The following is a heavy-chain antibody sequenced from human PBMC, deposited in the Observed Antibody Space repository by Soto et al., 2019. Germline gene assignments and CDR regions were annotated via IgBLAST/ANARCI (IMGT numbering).Heavy chain of an antibody. CDR3: ARVGQWLVLGRAFDI. J-gene: IGHJ3*02. Sequence: SVKVSCKASGYTFTGYYMHWVRQAPGQGLEWMGGIIPIFGTANYAQKFQGRVTITADESTSTAYMELSSLRSEDTAVYYCARVGQWLVLGRAFDIWGQGTMVTVS. CDR2: IIPIFGTA. V-gene: IGHV1-69*13. D-gene: IGHD6-19*01. CDR1: GYTFTGYY.